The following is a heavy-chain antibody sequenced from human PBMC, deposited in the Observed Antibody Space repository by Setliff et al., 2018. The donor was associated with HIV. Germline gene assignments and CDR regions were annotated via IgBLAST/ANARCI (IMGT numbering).Heavy chain of an antibody. CDR3: VTDSPSFY. CDR1: GFTFSNYE. CDR2: ISSSGTTI. D-gene: IGHD2-2*01. Sequence: GGSLRLSCAASGFTFSNYEMNWVRQAPGKGLEWVSYISSSGTTIYYADSVKGRFTISRDNSKNTLYLQMSSLRVEDTAVYYCVTDSPSFYWGQGTLVTVSS. J-gene: IGHJ4*02. V-gene: IGHV3-48*03.